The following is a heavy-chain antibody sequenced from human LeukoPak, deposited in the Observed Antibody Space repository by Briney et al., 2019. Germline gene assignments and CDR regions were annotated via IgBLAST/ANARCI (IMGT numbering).Heavy chain of an antibody. CDR3: ARDPYSGRNPDAFDI. D-gene: IGHD1-26*01. Sequence: GGSLRLSCAASGFTFSSNGMHWVRQAPGKGLEWVAVIWYDGSNIKYADSVKGRFTISRDNSKNTLYLQMNSLRAEDTAVYYCARDPYSGRNPDAFDIWGQGTMVTVSS. V-gene: IGHV3-33*01. J-gene: IGHJ3*02. CDR1: GFTFSSNG. CDR2: IWYDGSNI.